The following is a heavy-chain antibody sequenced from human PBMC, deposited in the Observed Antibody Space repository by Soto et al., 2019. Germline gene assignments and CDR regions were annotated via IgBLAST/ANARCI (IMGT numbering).Heavy chain of an antibody. Sequence: GGSLRLSCAASGFTFSSYAMSCVRQAPGKGLEWVSAISGSGGSTYYADSVKGRFTISRDNSKNTLYLQMNSLRAEDTAVYYCAKESLLTYYYDSSGSVFDYWGQVTLVTSPQ. CDR1: GFTFSSYA. V-gene: IGHV3-23*01. CDR2: ISGSGGST. CDR3: AKESLLTYYYDSSGSVFDY. J-gene: IGHJ4*02. D-gene: IGHD3-22*01.